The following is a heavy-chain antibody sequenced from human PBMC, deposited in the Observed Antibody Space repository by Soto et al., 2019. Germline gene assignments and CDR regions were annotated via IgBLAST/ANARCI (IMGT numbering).Heavy chain of an antibody. J-gene: IGHJ6*02. Sequence: EVQLLESGGGLVQPGGYLRVSCAASGVTFNSYAMSWVRQAPGKGLEWVSAISSSGSSTYYADSVKGRFTISRDNSKNTLYLQMNSLRAEDTAVYYCATDTSTWYGGLDYYAKDVWGQGTTVTVS. CDR1: GVTFNSYA. V-gene: IGHV3-23*01. CDR2: ISSSGSST. D-gene: IGHD6-13*01. CDR3: ATDTSTWYGGLDYYAKDV.